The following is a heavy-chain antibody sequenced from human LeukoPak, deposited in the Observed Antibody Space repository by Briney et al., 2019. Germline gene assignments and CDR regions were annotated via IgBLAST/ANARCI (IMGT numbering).Heavy chain of an antibody. V-gene: IGHV3-73*01. J-gene: IGHJ4*02. CDR1: GFTFSGST. D-gene: IGHD3-10*01. CDR3: ARDLFPTYFDY. Sequence: GGSLRLSCAASGFTFSGSTMHWVRQASGKGLEWVGRIRSKADTYATAYAASVKGRFTISRDDSKNTAYLQMNSLRAEDTAVYYCARDLFPTYFDYWGQGTLVTVSS. CDR2: IRSKADTYAT.